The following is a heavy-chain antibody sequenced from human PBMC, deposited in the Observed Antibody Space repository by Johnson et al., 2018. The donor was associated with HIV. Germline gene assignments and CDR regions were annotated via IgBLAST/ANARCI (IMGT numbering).Heavy chain of an antibody. CDR2: IKSKTDGGTT. V-gene: IGHV3-15*01. J-gene: IGHJ3*02. D-gene: IGHD3-16*01. CDR3: TTYATLITMYVEIKCVAFDI. CDR1: GFTFSHAW. Sequence: VQLVESGGGVVQPGGSLRLSCAASGFTFSHAWMTWVRQAPGKGLEWIGRIKSKTDGGTTEYAEPVKGRFTISRDDSKNTLYLQMNSLTNEDTAVYYFTTYATLITMYVEIKCVAFDIWGQGTMVTVSS.